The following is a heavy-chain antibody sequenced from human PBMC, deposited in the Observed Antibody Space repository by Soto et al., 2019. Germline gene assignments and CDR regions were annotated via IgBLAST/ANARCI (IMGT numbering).Heavy chain of an antibody. CDR2: IYYSGST. CDR3: GRYDSSGGRAFDI. CDR1: GGSVRSGSYY. D-gene: IGHD3-22*01. Sequence: PSETLSLTCTVSGGSVRSGSYYCCCSQPHPGKGLEWIGYIYYSGSTNYNPSLKSRVTISVDTSKNQFSLKLSSVTAADTAVYYCGRYDSSGGRAFDIWGQGTMVTVSS. V-gene: IGHV4-61*01. J-gene: IGHJ3*02.